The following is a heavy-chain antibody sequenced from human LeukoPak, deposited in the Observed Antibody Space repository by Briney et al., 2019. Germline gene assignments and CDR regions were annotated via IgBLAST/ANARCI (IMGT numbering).Heavy chain of an antibody. J-gene: IGHJ3*02. D-gene: IGHD2-8*01. CDR1: GFTLGSYW. CDR3: AKYILYHGAFDI. Sequence: GGSLRLSCAASGFTLGSYWMAWVRQAPGKELEWVATIKDDGSQKYYVDSVKGRSTISRDNAKNSLYPQMNSLEAEDTAVYYCAKYILYHGAFDIWGQGTMVTVSS. CDR2: IKDDGSQK. V-gene: IGHV3-7*01.